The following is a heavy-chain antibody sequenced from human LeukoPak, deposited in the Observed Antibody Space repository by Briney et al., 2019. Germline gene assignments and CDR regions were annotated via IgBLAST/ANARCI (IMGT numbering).Heavy chain of an antibody. CDR1: GLTFRNGW. V-gene: IGHV3-21*01. Sequence: PGGSLRLSCAASGLTFRNGWMSWVRQAPGRGLEWISSISSSGSLIYYADSLKGRFTVSRDNAKNSLYVQMNSLRAEDTALYYCAKIGVSGQWYFDLWGRGTLVTVSS. J-gene: IGHJ2*01. D-gene: IGHD5/OR15-5a*01. CDR3: AKIGVSGQWYFDL. CDR2: ISSSGSLI.